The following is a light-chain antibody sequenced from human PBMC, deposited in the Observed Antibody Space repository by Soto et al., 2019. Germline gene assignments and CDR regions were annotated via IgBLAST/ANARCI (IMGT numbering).Light chain of an antibody. CDR2: EGS. Sequence: QSALTQPASVSGSPGQSITISCTGTSSDVGSYNLVSWYQQHPGKAPKLMIYEGSKRPSGVSNRFSGSKSGITASLTISGLQAEDEADSYCCSYAGSSTWVFGGGTKLTVL. V-gene: IGLV2-23*01. J-gene: IGLJ3*02. CDR3: CSYAGSSTWV. CDR1: SSDVGSYNL.